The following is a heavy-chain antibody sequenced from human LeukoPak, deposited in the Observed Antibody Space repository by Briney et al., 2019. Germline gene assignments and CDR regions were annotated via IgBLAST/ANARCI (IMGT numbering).Heavy chain of an antibody. CDR1: GFTFSSYA. V-gene: IGHV3-23*01. J-gene: IGHJ6*02. Sequence: GGSLRLSCAASGFTFSSYAMRWVRQAPGKGLEWVSAISPSSGTFYADSVKGRFTISRDNSKNTLYLQMNSLRAEDTAVYYCAKVESSRSPYGMDVWGQGTTVTVSS. CDR2: ISPSSGT. D-gene: IGHD6-13*01. CDR3: AKVESSRSPYGMDV.